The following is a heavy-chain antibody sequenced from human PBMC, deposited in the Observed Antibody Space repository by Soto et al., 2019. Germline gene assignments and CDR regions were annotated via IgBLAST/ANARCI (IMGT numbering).Heavy chain of an antibody. J-gene: IGHJ4*02. CDR1: GFTFSVNS. D-gene: IGHD6-19*01. Sequence: EVQLVESGGDLVQRGGSLRLSCVASGFTFSVNSMNWVRQAPGKGLEWFSYITSDTKTIKYADTVKGRFTISRDNAKKSVYLQMNSLRDEDTAVYYCAKSVEGHFDYWGQGTVVTVSS. CDR2: ITSDTKTI. CDR3: AKSVEGHFDY. V-gene: IGHV3-48*02.